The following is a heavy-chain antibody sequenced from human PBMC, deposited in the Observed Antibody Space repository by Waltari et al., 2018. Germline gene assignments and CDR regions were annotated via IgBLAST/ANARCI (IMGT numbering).Heavy chain of an antibody. CDR3: ARQQGSSKGRCFDY. D-gene: IGHD1-26*01. V-gene: IGHV4-39*01. CDR1: GGSISSSSYY. CDR2: IYYSGST. J-gene: IGHJ4*02. Sequence: QLQLQESGPGLVKPSETLSLTCTVSGGSISSSSYYWGWIRQPPGKGLEWIGSIYYSGSTYYNPSLKSRVTISVDTSKNQFSLKLSSVTAADTAVYYCARQQGSSKGRCFDYWGQGTLVTVSS.